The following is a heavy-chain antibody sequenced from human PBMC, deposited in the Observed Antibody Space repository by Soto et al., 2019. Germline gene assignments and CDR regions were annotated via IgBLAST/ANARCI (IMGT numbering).Heavy chain of an antibody. CDR3: TRRDVTLSYYFAC. CDR1: GFSFTNYC. D-gene: IGHD3-10*02. J-gene: IGHJ4*02. V-gene: IGHV5-51*01. Sequence: GESLKISCKGSGFSFTNYCIGWVRQMPGKGLEWMGIIYPGDSDTRYSPSFQGQVTISADKSINTAYLQWSSLKASDTAMYYCTRRDVTLSYYFACRGRGAQVPASS. CDR2: IYPGDSDT.